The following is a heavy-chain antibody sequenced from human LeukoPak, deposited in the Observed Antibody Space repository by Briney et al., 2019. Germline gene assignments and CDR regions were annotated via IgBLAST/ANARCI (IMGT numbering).Heavy chain of an antibody. V-gene: IGHV4-4*07. CDR1: GGSISSYY. J-gene: IGHJ4*02. D-gene: IGHD3-22*01. Sequence: SETLSLTCTVSGGSISSYYWSWIRQPAGKGLEWIVRIYTSGSTNYNPSLKSRVTMSVDTSKNQFSLKLSSVTAADTAVYYCAREGYYYDSSSYRETKTDYWGQGTLVTVSS. CDR2: IYTSGST. CDR3: AREGYYYDSSSYRETKTDY.